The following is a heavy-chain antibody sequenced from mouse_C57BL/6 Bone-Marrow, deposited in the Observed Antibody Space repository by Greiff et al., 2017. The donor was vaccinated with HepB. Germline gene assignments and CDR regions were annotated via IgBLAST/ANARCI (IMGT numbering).Heavy chain of an antibody. Sequence: EVHLVESGGGLVKPGGSLKLSCAASGSTFSSYAMSWVRQTPEKRLEWVATISDGDSYTYYPDNVKGRFTISRDNDKNNLYLQMSHLKSEDTAMYYCAIDQSYDWYFDVWGTGTTVTVSS. D-gene: IGHD1-1*01. J-gene: IGHJ1*03. CDR1: GSTFSSYA. V-gene: IGHV5-4*01. CDR2: ISDGDSYT. CDR3: AIDQSYDWYFDV.